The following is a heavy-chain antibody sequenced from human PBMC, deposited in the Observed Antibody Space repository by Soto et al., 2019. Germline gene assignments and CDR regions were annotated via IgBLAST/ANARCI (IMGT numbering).Heavy chain of an antibody. CDR1: GFTFTNYA. CDR3: AKPSGLATAGSAFDY. CDR2: ISGNGRYT. D-gene: IGHD6-13*01. Sequence: EVQLLDSGGGLVQPGGSLRLSCAASGFTFTNYAMTWFRQAPGKGLEWGSTISGNGRYTYYADSVKGRFTISRDNSKNTLYLQMKNLRAEDTAVYYCAKPSGLATAGSAFDYWGQGTLVTVSS. J-gene: IGHJ4*02. V-gene: IGHV3-23*01.